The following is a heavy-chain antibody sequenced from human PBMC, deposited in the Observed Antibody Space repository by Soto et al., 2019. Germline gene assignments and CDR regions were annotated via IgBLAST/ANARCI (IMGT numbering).Heavy chain of an antibody. V-gene: IGHV3-7*03. J-gene: IGHJ6*02. CDR2: IDVDGTGK. Sequence: PGGSLRLSCTVSGFAFNNYGINWVRQAPGKGLEWVAEIDVDGTGKYYPDSVKGRFTISRDNAKGSVYLQMNSLRAEDTAVYYCATFSRTWGQGTTVTVSS. D-gene: IGHD6-13*01. CDR3: ATFSRT. CDR1: GFAFNNYG.